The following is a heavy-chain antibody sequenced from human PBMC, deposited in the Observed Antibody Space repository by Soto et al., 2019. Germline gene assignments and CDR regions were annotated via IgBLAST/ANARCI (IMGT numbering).Heavy chain of an antibody. D-gene: IGHD1-26*01. Sequence: PGESLKISCKGSGYSFTHYWISWVRQMPGKGLEWMGKIDPSDSDTNYSPSFQGQVAISADKSISTAYLQWSSLKASDTAMYYCARLDSGSYPYYYYYGMDVWGQGTTVTVSS. CDR3: ARLDSGSYPYYYYYGMDV. J-gene: IGHJ6*02. CDR2: IDPSDSDT. CDR1: GYSFTHYW. V-gene: IGHV5-10-1*04.